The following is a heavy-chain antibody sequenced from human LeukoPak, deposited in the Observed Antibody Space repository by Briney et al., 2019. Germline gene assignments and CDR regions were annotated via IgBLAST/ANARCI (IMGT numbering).Heavy chain of an antibody. V-gene: IGHV1-8*03. CDR3: ARAIRYQLLSDY. CDR2: MNPNSGNT. J-gene: IGHJ4*02. Sequence: ASVKVSCKTSGYTFSTYDINWVRQAAGQGLEWMGWMNPNSGNTGFAQKFQGRATITRDTSITTAYLELSSLRPEDTAVYYCARAIRYQLLSDYWGQGTLVTVSP. D-gene: IGHD2-2*01. CDR1: GYTFSTYD.